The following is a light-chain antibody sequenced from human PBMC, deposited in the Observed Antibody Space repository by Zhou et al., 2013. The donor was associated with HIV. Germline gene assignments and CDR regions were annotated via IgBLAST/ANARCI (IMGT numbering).Light chain of an antibody. Sequence: DIQLTQSPSFLSASVGDRVTITCRASQDIISYLAWYQQKPGKAPKLLIYAASSLQSGVPSRFSGSGSGTDFTLTISSLQPEDFATYYCQQANSVPPTFGGGTKVEIK. CDR3: QQANSVPPT. CDR1: QDIISY. J-gene: IGKJ4*01. V-gene: IGKV1-9*01. CDR2: AAS.